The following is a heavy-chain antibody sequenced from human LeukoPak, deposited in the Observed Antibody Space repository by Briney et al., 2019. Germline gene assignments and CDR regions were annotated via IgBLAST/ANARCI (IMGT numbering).Heavy chain of an antibody. J-gene: IGHJ4*02. Sequence: GGSLRLSCAASGFTFSSYEMNWVRQAPGKGLEWVSYISSSGSTIYYADSVKGRFTISRDNAKNSLYLQMNSLRAEDTAVYYCASRYDYVWGSYVDYWGRGTLVTVSS. D-gene: IGHD3-16*01. V-gene: IGHV3-48*03. CDR1: GFTFSSYE. CDR2: ISSSGSTI. CDR3: ASRYDYVWGSYVDY.